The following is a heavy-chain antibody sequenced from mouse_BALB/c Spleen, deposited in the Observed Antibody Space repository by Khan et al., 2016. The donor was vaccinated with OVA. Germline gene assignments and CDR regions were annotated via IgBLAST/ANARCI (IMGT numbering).Heavy chain of an antibody. CDR2: ISYSGVT. CDR1: GYSITSGYA. V-gene: IGHV3-2*02. J-gene: IGHJ2*01. D-gene: IGHD1-1*01. Sequence: QLEESGPGLVKPSQSLSLTCTVTGYSITSGYAWNWIRKFPGNKLEWMGYISYSGVTSYTPSLKSRISITRDTSKNQSFLQLNSVTTEDTATYYCARGNYYGYYFDYWGQGTTLTVSS. CDR3: ARGNYYGYYFDY.